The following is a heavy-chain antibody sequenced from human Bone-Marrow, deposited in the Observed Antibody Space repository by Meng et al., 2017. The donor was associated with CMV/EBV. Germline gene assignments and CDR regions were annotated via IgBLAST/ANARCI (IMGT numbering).Heavy chain of an antibody. V-gene: IGHV3-30-3*02. CDR2: ISYDGVNK. J-gene: IGHJ4*02. Sequence: RLSCAASGFTVTSYDMHWVRQAPGKGLEWVAVISYDGVNKFHAASVKGRFTISRDSSRNTLYLQMNSLTPEDTAVYYCAKQDLALDYWGQGTLVTVSS. CDR1: GFTVTSYD. CDR3: AKQDLALDY.